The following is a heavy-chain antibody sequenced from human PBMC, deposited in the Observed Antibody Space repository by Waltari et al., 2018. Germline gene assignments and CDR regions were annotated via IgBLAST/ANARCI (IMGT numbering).Heavy chain of an antibody. CDR3: AKDAFGNTYLDH. Sequence: QVQLVESGGGVVQPGISLSLSGPSSGSSVSAFGMDWVRQAPDKGLEWVALAFFDGIKTDYADSVRGRFTISRDDSKNTLYLDINNLRVDDTGIYYCAKDAFGNTYLDHWGQGTVVTVSS. V-gene: IGHV3-30*18. D-gene: IGHD3-10*01. CDR2: AFFDGIKT. CDR1: GSSVSAFG. J-gene: IGHJ5*02.